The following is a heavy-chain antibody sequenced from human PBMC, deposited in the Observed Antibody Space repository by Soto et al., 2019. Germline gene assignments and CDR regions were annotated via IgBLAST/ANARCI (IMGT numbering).Heavy chain of an antibody. V-gene: IGHV4-59*01. CDR1: GDSISSYY. J-gene: IGHJ4*02. D-gene: IGHD3-22*01. Sequence: QVQLQESGPGLVKPSETLSLTCAVSGDSISSYYCMWIRQPPGKGLESIGYLYYGRSANYNPSLKSRVTSSLDTSTNQCSLTLSSMTAADTAVYYCALRSMAVVPEYWGQGTLVTVSS. CDR3: ALRSMAVVPEY. CDR2: LYYGRSA.